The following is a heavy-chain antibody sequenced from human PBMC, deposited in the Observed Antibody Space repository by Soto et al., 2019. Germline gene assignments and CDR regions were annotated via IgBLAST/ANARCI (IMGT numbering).Heavy chain of an antibody. V-gene: IGHV3-23*01. CDR1: GFTFSSYA. J-gene: IGHJ6*03. CDR3: AKTLGYCSGGSCYWHYRDV. Sequence: PGGSLRLSCAASGFTFSSYAMSWVRQAPGKGLEWVSAISGSGGSTYYADSVKGRFTISRDNSKNTLYLQMNSLRAEDTAVYYCAKTLGYCSGGSCYWHYRDVWGKGTTVTVSS. D-gene: IGHD2-15*01. CDR2: ISGSGGST.